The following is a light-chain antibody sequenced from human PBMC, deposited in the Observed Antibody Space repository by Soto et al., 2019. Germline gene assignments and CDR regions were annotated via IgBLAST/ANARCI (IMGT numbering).Light chain of an antibody. CDR3: CSYAGSSTYV. CDR2: EVS. V-gene: IGLV2-23*02. CDR1: SSDVGSYNL. J-gene: IGLJ1*01. Sequence: QSALTQPASVSVSPGQSITISCTGTSSDVGSYNLVSWYQQHPGKAPKLMIYEVSKRPSGVSNRFSGSKSGNTASLTISGLQAEDEADYYCCSYAGSSTYVFGTGTQLTVL.